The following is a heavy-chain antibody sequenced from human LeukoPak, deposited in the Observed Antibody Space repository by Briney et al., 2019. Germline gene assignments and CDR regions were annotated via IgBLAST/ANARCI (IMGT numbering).Heavy chain of an antibody. CDR1: GFTVSSYA. Sequence: GGSLRLSCAASGFTVSSYAFHWVRQGPGKGLEWVALISYDGSNKYYADSVKGRFTISRDNSKNTLYLQMNSLRTEDTAVYYCAKTGYSRSAYGTWYFDYWGQGTLVTVSS. D-gene: IGHD5-12*01. CDR2: ISYDGSNK. CDR3: AKTGYSRSAYGTWYFDY. V-gene: IGHV3-30*04. J-gene: IGHJ4*02.